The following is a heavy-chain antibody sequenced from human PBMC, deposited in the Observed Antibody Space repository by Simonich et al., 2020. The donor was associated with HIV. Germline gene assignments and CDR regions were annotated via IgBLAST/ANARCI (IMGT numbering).Heavy chain of an antibody. D-gene: IGHD3-16*01. Sequence: QVQLVASGGGVVQPGKSLRLSCAASGFTFSRYGMHWVRRAPGKGLGCVAVIWYDGSNKYDADAVKGRFTISRDNSKNTLYLQMNSLRAEDTAIYYCAKALDGDYYYYAMDVWGQGTTVTVSS. CDR2: IWYDGSNK. CDR1: GFTFSRYG. J-gene: IGHJ6*02. V-gene: IGHV3-30*18. CDR3: AKALDGDYYYYAMDV.